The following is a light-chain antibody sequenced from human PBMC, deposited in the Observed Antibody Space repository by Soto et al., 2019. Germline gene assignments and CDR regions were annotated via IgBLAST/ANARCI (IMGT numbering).Light chain of an antibody. CDR1: QSISSW. CDR2: DAS. Sequence: DIQMTQSPSTLSASVGDRVTITCRASQSISSWLAWYQQKPGKAPKFMIYDASSLESGVPSRFSGSGSGTEFTLTISSVQPDDVATYYCQQYKSYPLTLGGGTKVDIK. J-gene: IGKJ4*01. V-gene: IGKV1-5*01. CDR3: QQYKSYPLT.